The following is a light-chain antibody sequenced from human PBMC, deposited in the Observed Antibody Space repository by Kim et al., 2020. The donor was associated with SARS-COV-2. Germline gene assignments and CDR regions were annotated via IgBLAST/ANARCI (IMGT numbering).Light chain of an antibody. CDR1: QSVSSN. V-gene: IGKV3-15*01. CDR2: GAS. J-gene: IGKJ1*01. CDR3: QQYNNWALWT. Sequence: EIVMTQSPATLSVSPGERATLSCRASQSVSSNLTWYQQKPGQAPRLLIYGASTSATGIPARFSGSGSGTGFTLTISSLQSGDFAVYYCQQYNNWALWTFGQGTKVEIK.